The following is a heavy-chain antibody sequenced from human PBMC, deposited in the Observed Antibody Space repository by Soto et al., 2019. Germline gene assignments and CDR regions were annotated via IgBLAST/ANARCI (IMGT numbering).Heavy chain of an antibody. CDR3: AKSGDSSGYYYGDDY. D-gene: IGHD3-22*01. V-gene: IGHV4-59*02. CDR1: GASVSSNY. Sequence: TLSLTCTVSGASVSSNYWSWIRQPPGKGLQWIGNIFYSGSTTHYNPSLKSRVTISVDMSNNQFSLKLSSVTAADTAVYYCAKSGDSSGYYYGDDYWGQGTLVTVSS. CDR2: IFYSGST. J-gene: IGHJ4*02.